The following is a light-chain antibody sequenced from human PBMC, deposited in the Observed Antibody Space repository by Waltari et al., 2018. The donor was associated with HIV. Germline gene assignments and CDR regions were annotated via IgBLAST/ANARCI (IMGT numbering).Light chain of an antibody. J-gene: IGLJ3*02. CDR1: TLPKRN. CDR3: YSTDTTGYERV. V-gene: IGLV3-10*01. CDR2: DDN. Sequence: YELRQPPSVSVSPGHTATITCYGDTLPKRNAYWYQQKSGQAPLLVIYDDNKRPSGIPDRFSGSTSGTMATVTVSRAQVEDEGDYYCYSTDTTGYERVFGGGTKLTVL.